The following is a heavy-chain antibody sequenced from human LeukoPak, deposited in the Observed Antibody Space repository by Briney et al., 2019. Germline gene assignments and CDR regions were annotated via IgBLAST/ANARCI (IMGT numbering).Heavy chain of an antibody. CDR2: INPSGGST. D-gene: IGHD3/OR15-3a*01. CDR3: ARDRTSDFDI. Sequence: GASVKVSCKASGYTFTSYGISWVRQAPGQGLEWMGIINPSGGSTSYAQKFQGRVTMTRDTATSTVYMELSSLRYEDTAVYCCARDRTSDFDIWGQGTMVTVS. J-gene: IGHJ3*02. V-gene: IGHV1-46*01. CDR1: GYTFTSYG.